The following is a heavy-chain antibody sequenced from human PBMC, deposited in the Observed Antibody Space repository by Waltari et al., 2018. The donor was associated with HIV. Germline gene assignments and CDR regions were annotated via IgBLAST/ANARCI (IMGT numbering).Heavy chain of an antibody. CDR2: IYYDGSKK. J-gene: IGHJ4*02. V-gene: IGHV3-33*01. D-gene: IGHD5-18*01. CDR3: ARDYNYAPDY. Sequence: QVQLVESGGGVVQPGRSLRLSCAASGFTFKNFAMNWVRQAPGKGLEWVGKIYYDGSKKFYGDSVGGRFTISRDNSKQILYLQMNSLRVEDTALYYCARDYNYAPDYWGQGTLVVVSS. CDR1: GFTFKNFA.